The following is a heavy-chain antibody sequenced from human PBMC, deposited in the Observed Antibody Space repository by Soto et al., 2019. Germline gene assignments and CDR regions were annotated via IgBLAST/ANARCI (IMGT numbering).Heavy chain of an antibody. J-gene: IGHJ6*02. CDR1: GGSISTSSHS. V-gene: IGHV4-39*01. D-gene: IGHD3-16*01. CDR3: ARHNGPLYVGYYYDMDV. CDR2: IYYSGYT. Sequence: SETLSLTCTVSGGSISTSSHSWGWIRQPPGKGLEWIGSIYYSGYTYYNPSLKSRVTISVDTSKNQFSLKLSSVTAADTAVYYCARHNGPLYVGYYYDMDVWGQGTTVT.